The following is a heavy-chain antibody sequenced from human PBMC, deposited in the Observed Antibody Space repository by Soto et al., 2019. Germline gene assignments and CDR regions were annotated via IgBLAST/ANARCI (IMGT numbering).Heavy chain of an antibody. CDR1: GFSFSSYA. V-gene: IGHV3-23*01. Sequence: EVQLLESGGGLVQPGGSLRLSCAASGFSFSSYAMVWVRQAPGKGLEWVSVISARGGSLYFPDYVKGRFTISRDNSKNVLSLEMNSLSAEDTATYFCPKGSTDYSASVDNWGQGTLVVVSS. CDR2: ISARGGSL. D-gene: IGHD1-26*01. J-gene: IGHJ4*02. CDR3: PKGSTDYSASVDN.